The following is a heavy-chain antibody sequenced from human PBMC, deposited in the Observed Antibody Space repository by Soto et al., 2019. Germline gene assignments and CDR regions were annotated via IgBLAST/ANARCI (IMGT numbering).Heavy chain of an antibody. D-gene: IGHD1-26*01. V-gene: IGHV3-23*01. J-gene: IGHJ4*02. CDR3: AKRRGAGGHFDY. Sequence: DVQLLESGGGLVQPEGSLRLSCAASGFTFSSYAMGWVRQGPGKGLEWVAVVSIGGSTHYADSVRGRFTISRDNSKNTLSLQMKSLTAQDTAVYCCAKRRGAGGHFDYWGQGALVTVSS. CDR2: VSIGGST. CDR1: GFTFSSYA.